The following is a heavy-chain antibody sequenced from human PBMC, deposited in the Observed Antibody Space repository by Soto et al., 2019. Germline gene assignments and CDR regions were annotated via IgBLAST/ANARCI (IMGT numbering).Heavy chain of an antibody. D-gene: IGHD6-13*01. CDR1: GFTFSSYA. CDR2: ISYDGSNK. J-gene: IGHJ6*02. V-gene: IGHV3-30-3*01. Sequence: GGSLRLSCAASGFTFSSYAMHWVRQAPGKGLEGVSVISYDGSNKYYADSVKGRFTISRDHYKKTLYLKMNSRSAEDTAVYYCARDKKYRSSWYGNCCYYYYGMHXWGQGTTFTVS. CDR3: ARDKKYRSSWYGNCCYYYYGMHX.